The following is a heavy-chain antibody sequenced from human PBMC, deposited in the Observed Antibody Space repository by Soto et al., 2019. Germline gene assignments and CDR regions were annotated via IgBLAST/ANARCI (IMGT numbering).Heavy chain of an antibody. CDR1: GGTFSSYT. CDR3: ARLKGFGESDPTDAFDI. V-gene: IGHV1-69*02. CDR2: IIPILGIA. Sequence: QVQLVQSGAEVKKPGSSVKVSCKASGGTFSSYTISWVRQAPGQGLEWMGRIIPILGIANYAQKFQGRVTITADKSPSTAYMELSSLRSEDTAVYYCARLKGFGESDPTDAFDIWGQGTMVTVSS. J-gene: IGHJ3*02. D-gene: IGHD3-10*01.